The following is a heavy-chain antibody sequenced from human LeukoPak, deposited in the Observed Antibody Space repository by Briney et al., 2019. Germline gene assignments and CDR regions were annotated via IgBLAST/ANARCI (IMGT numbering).Heavy chain of an antibody. Sequence: GGSLRLSCAASGFTVSSNYMNWVRQAPGKGLEWVSSISSSSSYIYYADSVKGRFTISRDNAKNSLYLQMNSLRAEDTAVYYCARDFRGSGFHDAFDIWGQGTMVTVSS. CDR1: GFTVSSNY. CDR3: ARDFRGSGFHDAFDI. D-gene: IGHD3-22*01. J-gene: IGHJ3*02. V-gene: IGHV3-21*01. CDR2: ISSSSSYI.